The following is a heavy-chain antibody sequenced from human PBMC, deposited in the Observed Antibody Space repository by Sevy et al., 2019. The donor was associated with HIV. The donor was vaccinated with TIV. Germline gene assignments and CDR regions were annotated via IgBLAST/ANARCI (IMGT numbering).Heavy chain of an antibody. J-gene: IGHJ4*02. D-gene: IGHD3-16*01. V-gene: IGHV3-23*01. CDR2: IFRNFRGVDVT. Sequence: GGSLRLSCTTSGFTFTSYAMNWVRQAPGKGLEWVSTIFRNFRGVDVTYDADSVKGRFTISRDSSRNTLYLQMNSLRPEDTAIYYCARDRGEILSSAFDYWGQGTLVTVSS. CDR3: ARDRGEILSSAFDY. CDR1: GFTFTSYA.